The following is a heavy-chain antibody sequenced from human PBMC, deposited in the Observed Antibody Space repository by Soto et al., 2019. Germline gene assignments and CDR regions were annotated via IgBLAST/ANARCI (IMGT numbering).Heavy chain of an antibody. Sequence: SETLSLTCTVSGGYISSSSYYWGWIHQPPGKGLEWIGSIYYSGSTYYNPSLKSRVTISVDTSKNQFSLKLSSVTAADTAVYYCARPGKIYCSGGSCYDTNFDYWGQGTLVTVSS. CDR2: IYYSGST. V-gene: IGHV4-39*01. CDR1: GGYISSSSYY. CDR3: ARPGKIYCSGGSCYDTNFDY. J-gene: IGHJ4*02. D-gene: IGHD2-15*01.